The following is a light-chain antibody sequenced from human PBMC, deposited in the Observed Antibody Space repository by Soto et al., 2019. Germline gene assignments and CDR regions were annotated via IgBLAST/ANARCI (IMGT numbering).Light chain of an antibody. CDR1: QSVSSN. CDR2: GAS. V-gene: IGKV3-20*01. Sequence: DILMTQSPATLSLSPGGRATLSCRASQSVSSNLAWYQQKPGQAPRLLIYGASSRATGIPVRFSGSGSGTEFTLTISRLEPEDFAVYYCQQYGSSPPWTFGQGTKVDIK. CDR3: QQYGSSPPWT. J-gene: IGKJ1*01.